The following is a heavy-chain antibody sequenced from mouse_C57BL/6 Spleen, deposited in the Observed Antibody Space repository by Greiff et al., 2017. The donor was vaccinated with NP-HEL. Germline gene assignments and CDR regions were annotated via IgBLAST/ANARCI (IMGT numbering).Heavy chain of an antibody. CDR2: IDPETGGT. D-gene: IGHD2-2*01. CDR1: GYTFTDYE. Sequence: QQSGAELVRPGASVTLSCKASGYTFTDYEMHWVKQTPVHGLEWIGAIDPETGGTAYNQKFKGKAILTADKSSSTAYMELRSLTSEDSAVYYCTRTEVTTGGSFDYWGQGTTLTVSS. CDR3: TRTEVTTGGSFDY. V-gene: IGHV1-15*01. J-gene: IGHJ2*01.